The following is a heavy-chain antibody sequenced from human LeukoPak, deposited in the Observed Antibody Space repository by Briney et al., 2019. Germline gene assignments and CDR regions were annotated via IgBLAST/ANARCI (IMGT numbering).Heavy chain of an antibody. D-gene: IGHD6-13*01. J-gene: IGHJ4*02. CDR3: AKDASYSSSHINY. CDR1: GFTFSSYA. Sequence: GGSLTLSCAASGFTFSSYAMSWVRQAPGEGLEWVSAISGSGGSTYYADSVKGRFTISRDNSKNTLYLQMNSLRAEDTAVYYCAKDASYSSSHINYWGQGTLVTVSS. CDR2: ISGSGGST. V-gene: IGHV3-23*01.